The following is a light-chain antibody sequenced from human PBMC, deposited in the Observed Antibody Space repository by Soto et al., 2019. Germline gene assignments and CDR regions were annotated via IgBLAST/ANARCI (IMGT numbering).Light chain of an antibody. CDR1: QSVSSN. CDR3: QQYNNWPD. J-gene: IGKJ5*01. V-gene: IGKV3-15*01. Sequence: EIVMTQSPATLSVSPGERATLSCRASQSVSSNLAWYQQKPGQAPRLLIYGASTRATGIPARFSGSGSGTEFTLTISSLQYEDFAVYYCQQYNNWPDFGQGTRLEIK. CDR2: GAS.